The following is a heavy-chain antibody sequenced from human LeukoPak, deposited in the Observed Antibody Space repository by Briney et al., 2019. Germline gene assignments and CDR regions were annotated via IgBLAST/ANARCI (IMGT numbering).Heavy chain of an antibody. D-gene: IGHD3-9*01. CDR2: ITYDGTNQ. CDR1: GFTFSPYG. Sequence: GGSLRHSCATSGFTFSPYGMHWVRQAPGEGLEWVAAITYDGTNQYYADSVKGRFTISRDNSKYMLFLQMNSLGGDDTAVYYCAKSPYERYFDWANFDSWGQGTLVTVSS. CDR3: AKSPYERYFDWANFDS. J-gene: IGHJ4*02. V-gene: IGHV3-30*18.